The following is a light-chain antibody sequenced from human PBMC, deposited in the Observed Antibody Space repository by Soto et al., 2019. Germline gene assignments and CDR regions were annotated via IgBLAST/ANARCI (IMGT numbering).Light chain of an antibody. CDR3: RSYTSRGTLV. CDR2: EVT. CDR1: TSDIGAYNY. V-gene: IGLV2-14*01. J-gene: IGLJ3*02. Sequence: QSALTQPASVSGSPGQSITISCTGTTSDIGAYNYVSWYQHNPGNAPKLMIYEVTVRPSGVSSRFSGSKSASTASLTITGLQSDDEADYYCRSYTSRGTLVFGGGTKLTVL.